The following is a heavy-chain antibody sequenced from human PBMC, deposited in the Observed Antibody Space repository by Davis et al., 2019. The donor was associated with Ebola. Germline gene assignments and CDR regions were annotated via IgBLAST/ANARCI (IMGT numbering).Heavy chain of an antibody. CDR1: GFTFSGSA. J-gene: IGHJ5*02. CDR2: IRSKANSYAT. D-gene: IGHD3-22*01. Sequence: GESLKISCAASGFTFSGSAMHWVRQASGKGLEWVGRIRSKANSYATAYAASVKGRFTISRDDSKNTAYLQMNSLRAEDTAVYYCAKVYYDLGWFDPWGQGTLVTVSS. CDR3: AKVYYDLGWFDP. V-gene: IGHV3-73*01.